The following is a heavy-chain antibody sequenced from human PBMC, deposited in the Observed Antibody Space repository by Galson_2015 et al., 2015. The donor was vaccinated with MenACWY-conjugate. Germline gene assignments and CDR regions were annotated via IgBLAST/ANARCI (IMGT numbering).Heavy chain of an antibody. D-gene: IGHD5-18*01. Sequence: SLRLSCAASGFTFTGYEFNWVRQAPGKGLEWLSYISKGESGSPIYYADSVKGRFTISRDNIKKSPFLEMNSLRAGDTGVYYCARVGTWIHQYFYYMDVWGKGTTVTVS. CDR3: ARVGTWIHQYFYYMDV. J-gene: IGHJ6*03. CDR1: GFTFTGYE. V-gene: IGHV3-48*03. CDR2: ISKGESGSPI.